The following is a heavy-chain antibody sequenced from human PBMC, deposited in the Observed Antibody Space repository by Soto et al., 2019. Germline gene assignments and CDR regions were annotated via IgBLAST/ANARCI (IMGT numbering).Heavy chain of an antibody. CDR2: VSANNGHT. CDR3: ARDIESVTAKHFFYYYAMDV. Sequence: ASVKVACKASGFTFSNYGLNWVRQAPGQGLEWMGWVSANNGHTNYAQNLQGRVSMTTDTSTSTAYMELRGLRFDDTAVYYCARDIESVTAKHFFYYYAMDVWGQGTTVTVSS. J-gene: IGHJ6*02. D-gene: IGHD2-8*01. CDR1: GFTFSNYG. V-gene: IGHV1-18*01.